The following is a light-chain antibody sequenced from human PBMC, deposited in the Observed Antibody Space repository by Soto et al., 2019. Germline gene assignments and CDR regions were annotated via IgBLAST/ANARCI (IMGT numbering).Light chain of an antibody. J-gene: IGKJ4*01. CDR2: GAS. Sequence: EIVLTQSPGTLSLSPGESATLSCRASQSVSSSKLAWYQHKPGQAPRLLMYGASNRATGIPDRFSGGGSGTDSTLTISRLEPEDFTVYYCQQYAASPLTFGGGTKVDIK. CDR1: QSVSSSK. V-gene: IGKV3-20*01. CDR3: QQYAASPLT.